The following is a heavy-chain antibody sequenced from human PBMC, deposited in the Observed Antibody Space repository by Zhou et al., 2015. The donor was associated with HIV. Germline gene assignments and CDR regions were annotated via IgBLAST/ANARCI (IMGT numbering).Heavy chain of an antibody. CDR2: VVPMSGKT. CDR1: RGTFASYA. V-gene: IGHV1-69*01. Sequence: QVQLEQSGPEVRRTGSSVKVTCRAPRGTFASYAIHWVRQAPGQGLEWLGEVVPMSGKTTYAHNFRGRITITADESTSVSYMELTGLKSEDTALYFCARRYCTGSGCYSPFGLDRWGQGTLVSVS. D-gene: IGHD2-8*02. CDR3: ARRYCTGSGCYSPFGLDR. J-gene: IGHJ5*02.